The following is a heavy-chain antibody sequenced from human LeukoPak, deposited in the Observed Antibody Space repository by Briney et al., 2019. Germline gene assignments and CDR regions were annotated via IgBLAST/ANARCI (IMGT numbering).Heavy chain of an antibody. Sequence: PGGSLRLSCTVSGFTVSSNSMSWVRQAPGKGLEWVSFIYSDNTHYSDSVKGRFTISRDNAKNSLYLQMNSLRAEDTAVYYCARESSYYYDSSGPPLNWGQGTLVTVSS. D-gene: IGHD3-22*01. CDR3: ARESSYYYDSSGPPLN. CDR2: IYSDNT. CDR1: GFTVSSNS. V-gene: IGHV3-53*01. J-gene: IGHJ4*02.